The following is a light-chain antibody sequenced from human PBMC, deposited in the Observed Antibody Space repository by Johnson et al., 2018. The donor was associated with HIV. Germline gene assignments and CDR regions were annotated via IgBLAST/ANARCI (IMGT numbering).Light chain of an antibody. V-gene: IGLV1-51*01. CDR1: SSNIENNY. CDR3: GTWDNSLSTGAV. CDR2: DNN. Sequence: QSVLTQPPSVSAAPGQKVTISCSGSSSNIENNYVSWYQQLPGTAPKLLIYDNNERPSDIPDRFSGSKSGTSATLGITGLQTGDEADYYCGTWDNSLSTGAVFGTATKVTVL. J-gene: IGLJ1*01.